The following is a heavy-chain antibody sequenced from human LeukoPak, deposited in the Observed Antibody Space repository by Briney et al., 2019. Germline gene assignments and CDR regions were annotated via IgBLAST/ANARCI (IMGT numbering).Heavy chain of an antibody. D-gene: IGHD3-10*01. CDR1: GFTFSSYA. J-gene: IGHJ4*02. V-gene: IGHV3-23*01. Sequence: GGSLRLSCAASGFTFSSYAMGWVRQAPGKGLEWVPAISGSGGSTYYADSVKGRFTISRDNSKNTLYLQMNSLRAEDTAVYYCATDGSGTTPFFDYWGQGTLVTVSS. CDR3: ATDGSGTTPFFDY. CDR2: ISGSGGST.